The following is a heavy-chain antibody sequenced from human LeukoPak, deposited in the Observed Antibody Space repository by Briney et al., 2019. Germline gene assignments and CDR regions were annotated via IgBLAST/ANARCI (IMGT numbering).Heavy chain of an antibody. J-gene: IGHJ4*02. CDR2: IYTSGST. D-gene: IGHD3-9*01. CDR1: GGSISSYY. V-gene: IGHV4-4*07. CDR3: ASGLRYFDLYY. Sequence: SETLSLTCTVSGGSISSYYWSWIRQPAGKGLEWIGRIYTSGSTNYNPSLKSRVTISVDTSKNQFSLKLSSVTAADTAVYYCASGLRYFDLYYWGQGTLVTVSS.